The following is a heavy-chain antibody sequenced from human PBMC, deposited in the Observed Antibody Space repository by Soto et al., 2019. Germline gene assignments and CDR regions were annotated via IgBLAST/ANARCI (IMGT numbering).Heavy chain of an antibody. CDR1: GGTFSSYA. Sequence: QVQLVQSGAEVKKPGSSVKVSCKASGGTFSSYAISWVRQAPGQGLEWMGGIIPIFGTANYAQKFQGRVTITADESTSTAYRELSSLRSEDTAVYYCARIGIAARPHYYYYYGMDVWGQGTTVTVSS. CDR2: IIPIFGTA. J-gene: IGHJ6*02. CDR3: ARIGIAARPHYYYYYGMDV. D-gene: IGHD6-6*01. V-gene: IGHV1-69*01.